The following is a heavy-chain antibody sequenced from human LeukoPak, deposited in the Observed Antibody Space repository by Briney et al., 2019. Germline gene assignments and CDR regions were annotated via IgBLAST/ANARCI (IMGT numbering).Heavy chain of an antibody. J-gene: IGHJ6*02. CDR2: IYSGGST. CDR3: ARDRMIYYYYGMDV. V-gene: IGHV3-66*01. CDR1: GFTVSSNY. Sequence: PGGSLRLSCAASGFTVSSNYMSWVRQAPGKGLEWVSVIYSGGSTYYADSVKGRFTISRDNSKNTLYLQMNSLRAEDTAVYYCARDRMIYYYYGMDVWGQGTTVTVSS. D-gene: IGHD3-16*01.